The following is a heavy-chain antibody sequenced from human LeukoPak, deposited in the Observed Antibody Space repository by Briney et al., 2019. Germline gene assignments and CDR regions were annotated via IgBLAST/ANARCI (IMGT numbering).Heavy chain of an antibody. CDR3: ARVPVYSGTYFDY. V-gene: IGHV4-30-4*01. CDR2: IYYSGST. CDR1: GGSISSGDYY. J-gene: IGHJ4*02. Sequence: SETLSLTCTVSGGSISSGDYYWSWLRQPPGKGLEWIGYIYYSGSTYFNPSLKSRVTISVETSKNQFSLKLSSVTAADTAVYYCARVPVYSGTYFDYWGQGTLVTVSS. D-gene: IGHD1-26*01.